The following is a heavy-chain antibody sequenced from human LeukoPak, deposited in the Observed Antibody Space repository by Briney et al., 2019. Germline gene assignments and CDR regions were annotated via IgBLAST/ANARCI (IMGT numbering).Heavy chain of an antibody. V-gene: IGHV3-7*01. CDR1: GFTFSGYW. CDR3: ARGGHNLDS. Sequence: PGGSLRLSCAASGFTFSGYWMSWVRQAPGKGLEWVANIKVDGSEKNYVDSVKGRLTISRDNAKNSLYLQMNSLRAEDTAVYYCARGGHNLDSWGQGTLVTVSS. J-gene: IGHJ4*02. D-gene: IGHD1-14*01. CDR2: IKVDGSEK.